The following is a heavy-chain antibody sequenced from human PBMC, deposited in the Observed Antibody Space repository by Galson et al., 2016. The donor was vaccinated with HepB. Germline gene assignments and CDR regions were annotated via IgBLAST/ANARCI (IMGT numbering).Heavy chain of an antibody. CDR1: GFTFDDYA. J-gene: IGHJ4*02. CDR3: ARERYRSVAGSDFEF. V-gene: IGHV3-9*01. CDR2: ISWSSHNI. Sequence: SLRLSCAASGFTFDDYAMHWVRQAPGKGLEWVSGISWSSHNIRYADSVKGRFTISRDNDKTSLYLQMNSLRAEDTAFYYCARERYRSVAGSDFEFWGQGTLVTVSS. D-gene: IGHD6-19*01.